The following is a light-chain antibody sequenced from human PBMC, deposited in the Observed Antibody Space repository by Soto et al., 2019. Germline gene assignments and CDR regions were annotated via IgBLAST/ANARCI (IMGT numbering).Light chain of an antibody. V-gene: IGLV1-40*01. Sequence: QPVLTQPPSVSGAPGQRVTISCTGSTSNNGAGYEVHWYQQLPGTAPKLLVSGHNIRPSGVPDRFSGFKSGASASLVITGLQAEDEADYYCQSYDNSLSGSGVFGGGTKVTV. CDR3: QSYDNSLSGSGV. J-gene: IGLJ3*02. CDR2: GHN. CDR1: TSNNGAGYE.